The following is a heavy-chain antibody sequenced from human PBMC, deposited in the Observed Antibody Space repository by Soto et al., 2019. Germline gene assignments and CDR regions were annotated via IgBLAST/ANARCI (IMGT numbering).Heavy chain of an antibody. CDR1: GFPFSIYG. D-gene: IGHD2-2*02. CDR2: IWDDGSYK. Sequence: HPGGSLRLSCAASGFPFSIYGMHWVRQAPGKGLEWVATIWDDGSYKYYGESVKGRFTISRDNSKNTLYLQMNSLSVEDTAVYYCAREVFEVVPTPIRAYSHGMDVWGQGTTVTVSS. J-gene: IGHJ6*02. CDR3: AREVFEVVPTPIRAYSHGMDV. V-gene: IGHV3-33*01.